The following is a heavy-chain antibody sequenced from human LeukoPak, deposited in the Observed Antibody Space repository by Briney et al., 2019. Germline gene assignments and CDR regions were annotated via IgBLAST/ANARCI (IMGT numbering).Heavy chain of an antibody. V-gene: IGHV3-23*01. D-gene: IGHD2-15*01. CDR3: AKDRVVAATPGYYYYGMDV. J-gene: IGHJ6*02. CDR1: GFTFSSYA. Sequence: GGSLRLSCVASGFTFSSYAMSWVRQAPGKGLEWVSAISGSGGSTYYADSVKGRFTISRDNSRNTLYLQMNSLRAEDTAVYYCAKDRVVAATPGYYYYGMDVWGQGTTVTVSS. CDR2: ISGSGGST.